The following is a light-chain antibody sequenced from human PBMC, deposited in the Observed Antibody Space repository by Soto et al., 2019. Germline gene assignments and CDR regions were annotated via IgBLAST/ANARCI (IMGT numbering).Light chain of an antibody. CDR1: QSVSSSY. CDR2: GAS. J-gene: IGKJ2*01. CDR3: QQYGSSPLYT. V-gene: IGKV3-20*01. Sequence: EIVLTQSPGILSLSPGERATLSCRASQSVSSSYLAWYQQKPGQAPRLVIHGASSRATGIPDRFSGSGSGTDFILTISILEPEDFAVYYCQQYGSSPLYTFGQGTKLEIK.